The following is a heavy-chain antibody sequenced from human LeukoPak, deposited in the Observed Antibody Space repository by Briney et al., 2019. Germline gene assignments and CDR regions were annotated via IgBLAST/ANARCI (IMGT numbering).Heavy chain of an antibody. D-gene: IGHD3-22*01. J-gene: IGHJ4*02. Sequence: GGSLRLSCAASEFIFSSYSMNWVRQAPGKGLEWVSYISSSSSTIYYADSVKGRFTISRDNAKNSLYLQMNSLRAEDTAVYYCARGYYYDSSGYSDDYWGQGTLVTVSS. CDR2: ISSSSSTI. V-gene: IGHV3-48*01. CDR3: ARGYYYDSSGYSDDY. CDR1: EFIFSSYS.